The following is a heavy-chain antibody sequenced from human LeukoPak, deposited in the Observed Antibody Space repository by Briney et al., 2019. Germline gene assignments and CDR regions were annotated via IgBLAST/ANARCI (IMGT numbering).Heavy chain of an antibody. Sequence: GGSLRLSCAASGFTFSSYSMNWVRQAPGQGLEWVSYISSSGSTIYYADSVKCRFTISRDNAKNSLYLHMNSLRAEETAVYYCARGRGYSYGTDYWGQGTLITVSS. V-gene: IGHV3-48*01. CDR2: ISSSGSTI. CDR1: GFTFSSYS. J-gene: IGHJ4*02. D-gene: IGHD5-18*01. CDR3: ARGRGYSYGTDY.